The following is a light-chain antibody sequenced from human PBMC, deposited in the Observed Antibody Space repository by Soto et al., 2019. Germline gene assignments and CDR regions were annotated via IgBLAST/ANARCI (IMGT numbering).Light chain of an antibody. Sequence: EIVMTQSPATLSVSPGERATLSCRASQSVSSNLAWYQQKPGQAPRLLIYGASTRATGIPARFSGSGSGTEFTLTISSLQSEDFAVYYCHQYNTWPPYTFGQGTKLEIK. CDR2: GAS. V-gene: IGKV3-15*01. CDR1: QSVSSN. CDR3: HQYNTWPPYT. J-gene: IGKJ2*01.